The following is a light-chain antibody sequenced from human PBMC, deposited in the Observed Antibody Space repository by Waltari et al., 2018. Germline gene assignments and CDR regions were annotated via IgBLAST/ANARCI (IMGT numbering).Light chain of an antibody. CDR1: QCFNFVY. V-gene: IGKV3-20*01. J-gene: IGKJ1*01. CDR2: GSS. CDR3: QQYGNSLPWT. Sequence: EIVLTQSPGVLSLSPGDRATLPCRASQCFNFVYLAWYQQKPGQAPRLLIYGSSSRAAGTPDRFIGSGSGTDFTLTISKLEPEDFAVYYCQQYGNSLPWTFGQGTKVEVK.